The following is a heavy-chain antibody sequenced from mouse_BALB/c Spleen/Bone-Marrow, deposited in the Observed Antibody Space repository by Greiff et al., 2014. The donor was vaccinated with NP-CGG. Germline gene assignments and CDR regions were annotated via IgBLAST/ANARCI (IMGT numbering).Heavy chain of an antibody. CDR1: GFSLTSYG. Sequence: VKLVESGPGLAAPSQSLSITCTVSGFSLTSYGVHWVRQPSGKGLEWLGVIWAGGSTNYNSALMSRLSISKDNSKSQVFLKMNSLQTDDTAMYYCARVYLWYFDVWGAGTTVTVSS. V-gene: IGHV2-9*02. CDR3: ARVYLWYFDV. J-gene: IGHJ1*01. D-gene: IGHD2-3*01. CDR2: IWAGGST.